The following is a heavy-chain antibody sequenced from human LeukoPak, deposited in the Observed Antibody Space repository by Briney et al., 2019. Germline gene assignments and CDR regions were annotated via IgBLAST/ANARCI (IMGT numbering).Heavy chain of an antibody. CDR3: ASRVDTAMLIDY. CDR1: GFTFSNYG. J-gene: IGHJ4*02. D-gene: IGHD5-18*01. CDR2: ISYDGSNT. V-gene: IGHV3-30*03. Sequence: PGGSLRLSCAASGFTFSNYGMHWVRQAPGKGLEWVAVISYDGSNTFYADSVKGRFTISRDNSKNTLYLQMNSLRAEDTALYYCASRVDTAMLIDYWGQGTLVTVSS.